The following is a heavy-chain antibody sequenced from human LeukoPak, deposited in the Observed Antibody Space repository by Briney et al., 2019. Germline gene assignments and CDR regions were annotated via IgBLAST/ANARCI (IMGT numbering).Heavy chain of an antibody. CDR2: ISPSGSSI. D-gene: IGHD1-26*01. Sequence: GGSLRLSCAASGFTVSSNYMSWVRQAPGMGLEWVSYISPSGSSIYYADSVKGRFTISRDNAKNSLYLQMNSLRAEDTAVYYCARGLSGSYDYWGQGTLVTVSS. CDR1: GFTVSSNY. V-gene: IGHV3-11*04. CDR3: ARGLSGSYDY. J-gene: IGHJ4*02.